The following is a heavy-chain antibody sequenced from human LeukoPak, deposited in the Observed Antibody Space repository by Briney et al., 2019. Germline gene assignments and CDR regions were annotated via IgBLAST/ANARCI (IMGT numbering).Heavy chain of an antibody. V-gene: IGHV4-38-2*01. CDR3: ARVSVVVAAYDY. Sequence: PSETLSLTCVVSGYSISSGYYWGWIRQPPGKGLEWIGSIHHSGSTYYNPSLKSRVTISVDTSKNQFSLKLSSVTAADTAVYYCARVSVVVAAYDYWGQGTLVTVSS. D-gene: IGHD2-15*01. CDR2: IHHSGST. CDR1: GYSISSGYY. J-gene: IGHJ4*02.